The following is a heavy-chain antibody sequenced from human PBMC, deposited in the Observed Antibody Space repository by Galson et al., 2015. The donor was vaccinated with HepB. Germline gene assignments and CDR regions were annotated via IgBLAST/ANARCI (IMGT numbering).Heavy chain of an antibody. Sequence: ETLSLTCTVSDGSISSSRYYWGWIRQPPGQGLEWIGHIFYSGNTYYTPSLRGRVTISLDTSRNQFSLKLTSVTAADTAFYYCARHFMGVDTAMVIDYLGQGTLVTVSS. CDR3: ARHFMGVDTAMVIDY. CDR2: IFYSGNT. V-gene: IGHV4-39*01. D-gene: IGHD5-18*01. J-gene: IGHJ4*02. CDR1: DGSISSSRYY.